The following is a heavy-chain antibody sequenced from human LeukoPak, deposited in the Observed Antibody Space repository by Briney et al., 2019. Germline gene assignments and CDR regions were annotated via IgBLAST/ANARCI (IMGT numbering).Heavy chain of an antibody. V-gene: IGHV3-64D*06. CDR2: IDHIGDTT. J-gene: IGHJ4*02. D-gene: IGHD3-10*01. Sequence: GGSLRLSCAASGFTFSSYAMHWVRQAPGKGLEYVSAIDHIGDTTYYADSVKGRFTISRDNSKNTLYLQMSSLRTEDTAVYYCAPGKFDYWGQGTLVTVSS. CDR1: GFTFSSYA. CDR3: APGKFDY.